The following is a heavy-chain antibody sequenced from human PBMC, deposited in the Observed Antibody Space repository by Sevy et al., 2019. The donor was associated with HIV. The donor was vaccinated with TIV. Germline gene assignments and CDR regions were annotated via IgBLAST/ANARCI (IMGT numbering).Heavy chain of an antibody. J-gene: IGHJ6*02. CDR1: EFTVSSNY. V-gene: IGHV3-53*01. CDR2: IYSGGST. CDR3: AREDIVLGEGNYYGMDV. Sequence: GGSLRLSCAASEFTVSSNYMSWVRQAPGKGLEWVSVIYSGGSTYYAYSVKGRFTISRDNSQNTVYLQMNSLRAEDTAVYYCAREDIVLGEGNYYGMDVWGQGTTVTVSS. D-gene: IGHD2-15*01.